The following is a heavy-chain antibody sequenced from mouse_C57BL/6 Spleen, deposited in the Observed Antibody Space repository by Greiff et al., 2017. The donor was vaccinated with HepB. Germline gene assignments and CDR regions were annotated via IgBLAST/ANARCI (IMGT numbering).Heavy chain of an antibody. J-gene: IGHJ1*03. CDR2: IDPSDSYT. Sequence: VQLQQPGAELVKPGASVKLSCKASGYTFTSYWMQWVKQRPGQGLEWIGEIDPSDSYTNYNQKFKGKATLTVDTSSSTAYMQLSSLTSEDSAVYYCARAGNYGPYGYFDVWGTGTTVTVSS. CDR1: GYTFTSYW. V-gene: IGHV1-50*01. CDR3: ARAGNYGPYGYFDV. D-gene: IGHD1-1*01.